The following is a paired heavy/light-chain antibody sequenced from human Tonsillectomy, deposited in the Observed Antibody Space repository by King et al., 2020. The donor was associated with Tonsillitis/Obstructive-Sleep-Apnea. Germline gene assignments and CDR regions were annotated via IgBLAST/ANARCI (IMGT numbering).Heavy chain of an antibody. D-gene: IGHD2-2*02. CDR1: GGSITSGHHY. J-gene: IGHJ4*02. V-gene: IGHV4-31*11. Sequence: QVQLQESGPGLVKPSQTLSLICAVSGGSITSGHHYWCWIRQDPGKGLEWIGCSYPSGTTYYNPSLKSRVSISLDKAKNQVSLKVSSATAADTALYYCARGHNDYTEPYFDYWGQGTPVTVSS. CDR2: SYPSGTT. CDR3: ARGHNDYTEPYFDY.
Light chain of an antibody. CDR3: QQYHLWPE. V-gene: IGKV3-15*01. CDR2: GAS. Sequence: EIVMTQSPATLSVSPGERATLSCRASESVSSNVAWYQQKPGQAPRLLIYGASTRATGIPARFSGSGSGTEFSLTISSLQSEDSAVYYCQQYHLWPEFGRGTKVEIK. CDR1: ESVSSN. J-gene: IGKJ4*01.